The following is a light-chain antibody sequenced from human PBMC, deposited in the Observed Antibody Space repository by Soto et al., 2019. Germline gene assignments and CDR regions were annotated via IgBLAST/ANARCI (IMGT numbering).Light chain of an antibody. CDR3: QQANSFPHT. CDR1: RGISSW. Sequence: IRMTKSHSSAPASVGDSVTITARAGRGISSWLAGFQQNPGKAPKLLIYVASSLKIGVPSRFSGRGSGTEFTLTISSLQPEDFATYYCQQANSFPHTFGPGTKLEIK. CDR2: VAS. J-gene: IGKJ2*01. V-gene: IGKV1-12*01.